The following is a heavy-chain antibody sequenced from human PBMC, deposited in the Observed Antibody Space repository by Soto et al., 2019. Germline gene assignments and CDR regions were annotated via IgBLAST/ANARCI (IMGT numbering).Heavy chain of an antibody. Sequence: SETLSLTCTVSGGSISSGGYYWSWIRQHPGKGLEWIGYIYYSGSTYYNPSLKSRVTISVDTSKNQFSLKLSSVTAADTAVYYCAREYSSGWYVDNWGQGTLVTVSS. CDR1: GGSISSGGYY. V-gene: IGHV4-31*03. J-gene: IGHJ4*02. D-gene: IGHD6-19*01. CDR2: IYYSGST. CDR3: AREYSSGWYVDN.